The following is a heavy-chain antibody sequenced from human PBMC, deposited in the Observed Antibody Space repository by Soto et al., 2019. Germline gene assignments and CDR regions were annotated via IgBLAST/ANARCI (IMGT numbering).Heavy chain of an antibody. CDR3: TKYYYDILTGYRGRGYYYYMDV. Sequence: GGSLRLSCTASGFTFGDYAMSWFRQAPGKGLEWVGFIRSKAYGGTTEYAASVKGRFTISRDDSKSIAYLQMNSLKTEDTAVYYCTKYYYDILTGYRGRGYYYYMDVWGKGTTVTVSS. J-gene: IGHJ6*03. CDR2: IRSKAYGGTT. V-gene: IGHV3-49*03. CDR1: GFTFGDYA. D-gene: IGHD3-9*01.